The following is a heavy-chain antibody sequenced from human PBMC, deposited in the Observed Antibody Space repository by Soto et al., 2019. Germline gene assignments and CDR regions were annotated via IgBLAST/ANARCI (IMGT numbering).Heavy chain of an antibody. CDR3: ARHVGFYWYFDL. J-gene: IGHJ2*01. CDR2: IYTDGNT. V-gene: IGHV3-66*04. Sequence: EVQLVESGGGLVQPGGSLRLSCGASGFTVSSSYMGWVRQAPGKGLEWVSSIYTDGNTYYADSVRGRFTISTHNSKDTLYLPMNRLRVDDTAMYYCARHVGFYWYFDLWGRGTLVTVSS. D-gene: IGHD1-26*01. CDR1: GFTVSSSY.